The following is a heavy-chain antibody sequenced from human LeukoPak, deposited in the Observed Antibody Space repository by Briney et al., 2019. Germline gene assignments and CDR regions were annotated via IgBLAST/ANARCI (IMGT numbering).Heavy chain of an antibody. Sequence: GASVKVSCKVSGYTLTELSMHWVRQAPGKGLEWRGGFDPEDGETIYAQKLQGRGTMTEDTSTDTAYMELSSLRSEDTAVYYCATGRGGYYDSSGQFYWGQGTLVTVSS. CDR3: ATGRGGYYDSSGQFY. CDR2: FDPEDGET. J-gene: IGHJ4*02. D-gene: IGHD3-22*01. CDR1: GYTLTELS. V-gene: IGHV1-24*01.